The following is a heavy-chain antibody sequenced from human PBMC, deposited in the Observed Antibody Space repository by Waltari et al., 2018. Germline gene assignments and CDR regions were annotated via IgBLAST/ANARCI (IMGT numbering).Heavy chain of an antibody. CDR3: ARGRELRYFDWLLPYNWFDP. Sequence: QVQLQQWGAGLLKPSETLSLTCAVYGGSFSGYYWSWIRQPPGKGLEWIGEINHSGSTNSNPSLKSRVTISVDTSKNQFSLKLSSVTAADTAVYYCARGRELRYFDWLLPYNWFDPWGQGTLVTVSS. CDR2: INHSGST. D-gene: IGHD3-9*01. CDR1: GGSFSGYY. V-gene: IGHV4-34*01. J-gene: IGHJ5*02.